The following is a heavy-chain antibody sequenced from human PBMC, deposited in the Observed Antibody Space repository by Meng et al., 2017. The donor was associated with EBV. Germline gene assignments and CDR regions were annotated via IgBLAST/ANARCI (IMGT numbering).Heavy chain of an antibody. J-gene: IGHJ4*02. CDR3: ARGVEENGSHYPFDS. D-gene: IGHD1-1*01. CDR2: INTYSGKA. CDR1: GYTFRNYA. Sequence: QVELVQTGSELERPWASVKVSCKASGYTFRNYAINWMRQVPGQGLEWMGWINTYSGKATFAQGFTGRFVFSLDTPVTTAHLQISGLKTEDSAVYYCARGVEENGSHYPFDSWGQGTLVTVSS. V-gene: IGHV7-4-1*02.